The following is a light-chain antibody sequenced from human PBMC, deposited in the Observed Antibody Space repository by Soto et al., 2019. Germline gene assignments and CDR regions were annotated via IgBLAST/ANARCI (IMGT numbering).Light chain of an antibody. Sequence: EIVLTQSPATLSLSPGEIATLSCRASQSVSSYLAWYQQKPGQAPRLLIYDASNRATGIPARFSGSGSGTDFTLTISSLEPEDFAVYYCQQRSNWPSPITFGQGTRLEIK. CDR3: QQRSNWPSPIT. J-gene: IGKJ5*01. V-gene: IGKV3-11*01. CDR1: QSVSSY. CDR2: DAS.